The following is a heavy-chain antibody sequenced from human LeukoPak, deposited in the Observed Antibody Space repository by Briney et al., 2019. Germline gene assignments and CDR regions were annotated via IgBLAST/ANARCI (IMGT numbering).Heavy chain of an antibody. CDR3: ARDCSGGSCYGAFDI. Sequence: SQTLSLTCTVSGASIRSGDYYWSWIRQPPGKGLEWIGYIYDSGSTHYNPSLKSRITISVDTSENRFSLKLSSVTATDTAVYYCARDCSGGSCYGAFDIWGQGTMVTVSS. CDR2: IYDSGST. V-gene: IGHV4-30-4*01. CDR1: GASIRSGDYY. J-gene: IGHJ3*02. D-gene: IGHD2-15*01.